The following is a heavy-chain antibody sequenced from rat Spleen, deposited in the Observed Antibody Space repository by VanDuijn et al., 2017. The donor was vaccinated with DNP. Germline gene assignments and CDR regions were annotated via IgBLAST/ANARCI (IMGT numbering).Heavy chain of an antibody. J-gene: IGHJ2*01. Sequence: EVQLVESGGGLVQPGGSLKLSCAASGFNFRNYGMHWIRQAPTKGLEWVATINLDGSRTYCRDSVKGRFTVSRDNGKNTLFLQMDNLRSEDTATYYCATLGGIIYDFWGQGVLVTVSS. CDR3: ATLGGIIYDF. D-gene: IGHD1-11*01. CDR2: INLDGSRT. CDR1: GFNFRNYG. V-gene: IGHV5-19*01.